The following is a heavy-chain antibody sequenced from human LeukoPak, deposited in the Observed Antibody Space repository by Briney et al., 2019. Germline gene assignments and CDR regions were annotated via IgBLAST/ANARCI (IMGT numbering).Heavy chain of an antibody. Sequence: PGGSLRLSCAASGFTFSSYSMNWVRQAPGKGLEWVSSISSSSSYIYYADSVKVRFTISRDNAKNSLYLQMNSLRAEDTAVYYCARVWTTVTTLAVPTRIQYYFDYWGQGTLVTVSS. CDR2: ISSSSSYI. D-gene: IGHD4-17*01. CDR1: GFTFSSYS. V-gene: IGHV3-21*01. J-gene: IGHJ4*02. CDR3: ARVWTTVTTLAVPTRIQYYFDY.